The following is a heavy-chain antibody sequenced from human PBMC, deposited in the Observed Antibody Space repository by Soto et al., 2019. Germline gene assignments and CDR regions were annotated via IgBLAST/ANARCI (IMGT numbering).Heavy chain of an antibody. V-gene: IGHV3-66*01. Sequence: GSLRLSCAASGFTVSSNYMSWVRQAPGKGLEWVSVIYSGGSTYYADSVKGRFTISRDNSKNTLYLQMNSLRAEDTAVYYCARGWPAVAGTWYFDYWGQGTLVTVSS. J-gene: IGHJ4*02. CDR1: GFTVSSNY. D-gene: IGHD6-19*01. CDR3: ARGWPAVAGTWYFDY. CDR2: IYSGGST.